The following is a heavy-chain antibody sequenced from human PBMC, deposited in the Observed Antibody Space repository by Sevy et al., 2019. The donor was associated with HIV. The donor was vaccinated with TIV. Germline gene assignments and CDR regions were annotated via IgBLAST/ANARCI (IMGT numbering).Heavy chain of an antibody. D-gene: IGHD6-13*01. CDR3: AKTGGIAAADY. J-gene: IGHJ4*02. V-gene: IGHV3-23*01. CDR1: GFTFGSYG. CDR2: ISAGGSST. Sequence: GESLKISCAASGFTFGSYGMSWVRQAPGKGLEWVSGISAGGSSTNYAVPVKGRFTISRDNSRNTLSLQMNSLRAEDTAVYFCAKTGGIAAADYWGQGTLVTVSS.